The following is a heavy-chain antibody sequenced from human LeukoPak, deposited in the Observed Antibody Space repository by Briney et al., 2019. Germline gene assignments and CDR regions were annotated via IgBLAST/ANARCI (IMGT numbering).Heavy chain of an antibody. V-gene: IGHV3-21*01. CDR2: ISSSSSYI. CDR3: ARDPTPRYCSGGSCYTHYGMDV. J-gene: IGHJ6*02. CDR1: GFTFSSYT. Sequence: GGTLRLSCAASGFTFSSYTMNWIRQAPGKGLEWVSSISSSSSYIYYADSVKGRLTISRDNAKNSLYLQMNSLRAEDKAVYYCARDPTPRYCSGGSCYTHYGMDVWGQGTTVTVSS. D-gene: IGHD2-15*01.